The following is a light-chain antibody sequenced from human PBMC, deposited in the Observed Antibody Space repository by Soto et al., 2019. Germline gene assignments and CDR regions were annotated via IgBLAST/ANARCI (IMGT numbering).Light chain of an antibody. CDR3: VAWDDNLNGVV. V-gene: IGLV6-57*04. CDR2: EGN. Sequence: NFMLTQPHSVSESPGKTVTISCTRNSGSIASNYVQWYQQRPGSAPTTVIYEGNQRPSEVPDRFSGSKSGTSASLAISGLQSEDEADYYCVAWDDNLNGVVFGGGTKVTVL. CDR1: SGSIASNY. J-gene: IGLJ2*01.